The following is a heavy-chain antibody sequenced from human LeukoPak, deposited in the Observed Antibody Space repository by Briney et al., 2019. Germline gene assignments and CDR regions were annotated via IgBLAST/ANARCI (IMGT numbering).Heavy chain of an antibody. V-gene: IGHV4-61*01. CDR1: GGSVSSGSFY. CDR2: IYSSGNT. J-gene: IGHJ4*02. CDR3: AREAMYSYGNNFDY. D-gene: IGHD5-18*01. Sequence: SETLSLTCTVSGGSVSSGSFYWSWIRQPPGKGLEWIGYIYSSGNTNYNSSLKSRVTISVDTSKNQFSLKVSSVTAADTAVYYCAREAMYSYGNNFDYWGQGTLVTVSS.